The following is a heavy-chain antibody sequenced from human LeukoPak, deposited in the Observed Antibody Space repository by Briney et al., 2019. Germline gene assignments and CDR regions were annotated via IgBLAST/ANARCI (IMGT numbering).Heavy chain of an antibody. CDR1: GGSISSYY. V-gene: IGHV4-4*07. J-gene: IGHJ6*02. Sequence: SETLSLTCTVSGGSISSYYWSWIRQPAGXXXEWIGRIYTSGSTNYNPSLKSRVTMSVDMSKNQFSLKLSSVTAADTAVYYCATYNYYYGMDVWGQGTTVTVSS. CDR2: IYTSGST. D-gene: IGHD2-21*01. CDR3: ATYNYYYGMDV.